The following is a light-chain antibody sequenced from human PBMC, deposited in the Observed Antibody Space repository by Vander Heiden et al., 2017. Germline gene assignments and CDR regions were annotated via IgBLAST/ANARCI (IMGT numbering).Light chain of an antibody. CDR3: QQYNSYPLT. V-gene: IGKV1D-16*01. Sequence: DLQMTQSPSSLSASVGDRVTITCRASHGISRHLAWYQLKPETAPKSLIYGASTLQSGVPSRFSGSGSGTDFTLTISSLQPEDFATYYCQQYNSYPLTFGGGTKVEIK. CDR1: HGISRH. CDR2: GAS. J-gene: IGKJ4*01.